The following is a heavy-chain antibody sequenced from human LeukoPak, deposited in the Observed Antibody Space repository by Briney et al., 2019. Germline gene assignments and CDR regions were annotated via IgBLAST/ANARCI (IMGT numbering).Heavy chain of an antibody. V-gene: IGHV3-43*02. J-gene: IGHJ4*02. CDR3: AKDIKYSYGLGGFDY. Sequence: VGSLRLSCAASGFTFDDYAMHWVRQAPGKGLDWVSLISWDGGSTYYADSVKGRFTISRDNSKNSLYLQMNSLRTEDTALYYCAKDIKYSYGLGGFDYWGQGTLVTVSS. D-gene: IGHD5-18*01. CDR2: ISWDGGST. CDR1: GFTFDDYA.